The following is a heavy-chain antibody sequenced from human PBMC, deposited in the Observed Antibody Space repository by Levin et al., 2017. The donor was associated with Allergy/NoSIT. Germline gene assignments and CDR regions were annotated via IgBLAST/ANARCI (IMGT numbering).Heavy chain of an antibody. Sequence: GESLKISCAASGFTFSSYWMHWVRQAPGKGLVWVSRINSDGSSTSYADSVKGRFTISRDNAKNTLYLQMNSLRAEDTAVYYCARGMYCSSTRCQNHNWFDPWGQGTLVTVSS. J-gene: IGHJ5*02. CDR3: ARGMYCSSTRCQNHNWFDP. CDR2: INSDGSST. D-gene: IGHD2-2*01. CDR1: GFTFSSYW. V-gene: IGHV3-74*01.